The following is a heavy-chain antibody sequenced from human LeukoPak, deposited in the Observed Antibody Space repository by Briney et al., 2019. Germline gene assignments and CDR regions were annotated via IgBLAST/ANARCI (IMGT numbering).Heavy chain of an antibody. CDR3: ARDRERDGSGYYCLDY. J-gene: IGHJ4*02. V-gene: IGHV3-30-3*01. D-gene: IGHD3-22*01. CDR1: GFTFSSYA. Sequence: GGSLRLSCAASGFTFSSYAMHWVRQAPGKGLEWVAVISYDGSNKYYADSVKGRFTISRDNSKNTLYLQMNSLRAEDTAVYYCARDRERDGSGYYCLDYWGQGTLVTVSS. CDR2: ISYDGSNK.